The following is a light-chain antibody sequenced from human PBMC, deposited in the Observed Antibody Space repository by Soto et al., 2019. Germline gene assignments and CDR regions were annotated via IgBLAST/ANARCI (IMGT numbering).Light chain of an antibody. CDR3: AAGDDSLNGYV. Sequence: QSVLTQPPSASGTPGQRVTISCSGSSSNIGINTVNWYQQLPGTAPKLLIYSNNQRPSGVPDRFSGSKSGTSASLAISGLQSEDEADYYCAAGDDSLNGYVFGNGTKLTVL. V-gene: IGLV1-44*01. CDR2: SNN. J-gene: IGLJ1*01. CDR1: SSNIGINT.